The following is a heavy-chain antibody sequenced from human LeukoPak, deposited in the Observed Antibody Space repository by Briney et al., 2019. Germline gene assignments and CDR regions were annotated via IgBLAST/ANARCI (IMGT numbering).Heavy chain of an antibody. Sequence: PSQTLSLTCTVSGGSISSGGYYWSWIRQHPGKSLEWIGYVYYSGSTYYNPSLKSRVTISVDTSKNQFSQKLSSVTAADTAVYYCARGPHYGDGNWFDPWGQGTLVTVSS. CDR2: VYYSGST. V-gene: IGHV4-31*03. D-gene: IGHD4-17*01. CDR3: ARGPHYGDGNWFDP. J-gene: IGHJ5*02. CDR1: GGSISSGGYY.